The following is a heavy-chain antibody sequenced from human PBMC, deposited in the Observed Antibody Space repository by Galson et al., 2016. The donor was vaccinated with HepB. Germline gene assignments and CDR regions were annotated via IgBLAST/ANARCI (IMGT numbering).Heavy chain of an antibody. CDR3: ARDPLGYSYALVRYFDY. V-gene: IGHV3-48*02. Sequence: SLRLSCAASGFTFTSYSMNWVRQVPGKGLEWVSYIGSSPGTVYYADSVKGRFTISRDNAKNSLYLHMKSLRDEDTAVYYCARDPLGYSYALVRYFDYWGQGTLVTVSS. J-gene: IGHJ4*02. D-gene: IGHD5-18*01. CDR1: GFTFTSYS. CDR2: IGSSPGTV.